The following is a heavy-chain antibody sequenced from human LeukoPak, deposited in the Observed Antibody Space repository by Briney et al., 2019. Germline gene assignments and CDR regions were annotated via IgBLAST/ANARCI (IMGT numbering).Heavy chain of an antibody. CDR1: GGSISSGGYY. CDR2: IYHSGST. CDR3: ARDKSSSAGGFDY. V-gene: IGHV4-30-2*01. J-gene: IGHJ4*02. Sequence: PSETLSLTCTVSGGSISSGGYYWSWIRQPPGKGLEWIGYIYHSGSTSYNPSLKSRVTISLDRSKNQFSLKLSSVTAADTAVYYCARDKSSSAGGFDYWGQGTLVTVSS. D-gene: IGHD6-13*01.